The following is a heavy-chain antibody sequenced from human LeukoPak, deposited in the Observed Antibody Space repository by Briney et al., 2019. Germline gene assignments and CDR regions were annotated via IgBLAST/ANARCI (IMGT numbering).Heavy chain of an antibody. CDR1: GYTFTSYG. V-gene: IGHV1-18*01. CDR3: ARGPEDILTGYYVNWFDP. J-gene: IGHJ5*02. Sequence: ASVKVSCKASGYTFTSYGISWVRQAPGQGLEWMGWISAYNGNTNYAQKLRGRVTMTTDTSTSTAYMELRSLRSDDTAVYYCARGPEDILTGYYVNWFDPWGQGTLVTVSS. CDR2: ISAYNGNT. D-gene: IGHD3-9*01.